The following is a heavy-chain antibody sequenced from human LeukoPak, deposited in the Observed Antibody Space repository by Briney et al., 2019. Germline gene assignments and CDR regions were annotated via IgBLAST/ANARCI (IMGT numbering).Heavy chain of an antibody. J-gene: IGHJ6*03. CDR1: GGSISSSSYY. CDR2: IYYSGST. D-gene: IGHD2-21*01. Sequence: PSETLSLTCTVSGGSISSSSYYWGWLRQPPGTGLEWIGSIYYSGSTYYNPSLKSRVTISVDTSKNQFSLKLSSVTAAGTAVYYCARAAVIPPPYYYYYYMDVWGKGTTVTVSS. CDR3: ARAAVIPPPYYYYYYMDV. V-gene: IGHV4-39*01.